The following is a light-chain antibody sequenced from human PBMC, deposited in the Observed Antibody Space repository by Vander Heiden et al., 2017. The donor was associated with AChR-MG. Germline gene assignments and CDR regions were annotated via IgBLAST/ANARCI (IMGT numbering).Light chain of an antibody. Sequence: QPVLTQPPSASGTPGQRVTISCSGSSSNIGSNTVSWYQQLPGTAPKLLIYSNNQRPSGVPDRFSGSKSGTSASLAISGLQSEDEADYYCAAWDDSLNAFYVFGTGTKVTVL. J-gene: IGLJ1*01. CDR2: SNN. V-gene: IGLV1-44*01. CDR1: SSNIGSNT. CDR3: AAWDDSLNAFYV.